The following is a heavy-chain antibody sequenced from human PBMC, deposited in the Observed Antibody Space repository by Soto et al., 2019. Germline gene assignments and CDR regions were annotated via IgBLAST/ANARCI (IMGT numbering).Heavy chain of an antibody. J-gene: IGHJ2*01. D-gene: IGHD3-22*01. CDR1: GFTFSSYA. CDR3: ARGEPYDSSGYVDWYFDL. Sequence: EVQLLESGGGLVQPGGSLRLSCAASGFTFSSYAMSWVRQAPGKGLEWVSAISGSGGSTYYADSVKGRFTISRENAKNSLYLQMNSLRAGDTAVYYCARGEPYDSSGYVDWYFDLWGRGTLVTVSS. V-gene: IGHV3-23*01. CDR2: ISGSGGST.